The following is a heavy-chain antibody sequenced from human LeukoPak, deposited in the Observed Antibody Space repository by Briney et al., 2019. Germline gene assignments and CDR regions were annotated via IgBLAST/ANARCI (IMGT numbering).Heavy chain of an antibody. CDR1: GFTFSGSA. J-gene: IGHJ4*02. V-gene: IGHV3-73*01. CDR2: IRSKTNSYAT. CDR3: TRLRGEKASGDY. Sequence: GGSLRLSCAASGFTFSGSAMHWVRQASGKGLEWVGRIRSKTNSYATEYAASVKGRFTISRDDSKNTVYLQMNSLKTEDTAVYYCTRLRGEKASGDYWGQGTLVTVSS. D-gene: IGHD3-10*01.